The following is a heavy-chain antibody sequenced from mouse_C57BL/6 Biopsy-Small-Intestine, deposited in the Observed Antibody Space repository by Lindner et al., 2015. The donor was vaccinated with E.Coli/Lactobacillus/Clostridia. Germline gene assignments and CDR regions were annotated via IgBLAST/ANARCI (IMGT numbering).Heavy chain of an antibody. J-gene: IGHJ3*01. CDR3: ARPSDDYGGVFAY. D-gene: IGHD2-4*01. CDR1: GYAFSTSW. V-gene: IGHV1-82*01. CDR2: IYPGDGNA. Sequence: VQLQESGPELVKPGASVKISCKASGYAFSTSWMNWVKQRPGKGLEWIGRIYPGDGNANYNGKFEGTATLTADKSSSTAYMQLSSLTSEDSAVYFCARPSDDYGGVFAYWGQGTLVTVSA.